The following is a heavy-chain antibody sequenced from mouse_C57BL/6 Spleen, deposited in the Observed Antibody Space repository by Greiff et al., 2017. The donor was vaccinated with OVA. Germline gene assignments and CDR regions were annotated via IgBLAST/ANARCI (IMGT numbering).Heavy chain of an antibody. CDR3: ARSENWDRDYFDY. Sequence: QVHVKQPGAELVKPGASVKLSCKASGYTFTSYWMHWVKQRPGQGLEWIGMIHPNSGSTNYNEKFKSKATLTVDKSSSTAYMQLSSLTSEDSAVYYCARSENWDRDYFDYWGQGTTLTVSS. J-gene: IGHJ2*01. CDR2: IHPNSGST. V-gene: IGHV1-64*01. CDR1: GYTFTSYW. D-gene: IGHD4-1*01.